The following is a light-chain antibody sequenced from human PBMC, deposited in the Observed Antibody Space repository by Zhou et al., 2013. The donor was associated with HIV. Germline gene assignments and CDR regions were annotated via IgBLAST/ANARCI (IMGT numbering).Light chain of an antibody. Sequence: EIVLTQSPGTLSLSPGERATLSCRASPSISSSYLAWYQQKPGQAPRLLIYGASSRATGIPGRFSGSGSGTDFTLTISRLEPEDFAMYYCQQYGSSPLTFGGGTKVEIK. J-gene: IGKJ4*01. CDR1: PSISSSY. CDR3: QQYGSSPLT. V-gene: IGKV3-20*01. CDR2: GAS.